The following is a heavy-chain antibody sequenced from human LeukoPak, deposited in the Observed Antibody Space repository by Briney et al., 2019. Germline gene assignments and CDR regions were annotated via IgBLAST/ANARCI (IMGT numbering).Heavy chain of an antibody. CDR2: IYHSGST. CDR3: ARTGYSYARSDY. V-gene: IGHV4-30-2*01. D-gene: IGHD5-18*01. CDR1: GVSISSGGYS. Sequence: PSETLSLTCAVSGVSISSGGYSWSWIRQPPGKGLEWIGYIYHSGSTYYNPSLKSRVTISVDRSKNQFSLKLSSVTAADTAVYYCARTGYSYARSDYWGQGTLVTVSS. J-gene: IGHJ4*02.